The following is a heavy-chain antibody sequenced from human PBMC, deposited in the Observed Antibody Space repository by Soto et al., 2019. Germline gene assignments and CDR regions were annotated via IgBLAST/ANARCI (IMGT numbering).Heavy chain of an antibody. Sequence: SETLSLTCAVYGVSFIGYYWSWIRQPPGKGLEWIGEINHSGSTNYNPSLKSRVTISVDTSKNQFSLKLSSVTAADTAVYYCANVVVVAASYYYYMDVWGKGTTVT. CDR1: GVSFIGYY. CDR3: ANVVVVAASYYYYMDV. V-gene: IGHV4-34*01. CDR2: INHSGST. D-gene: IGHD2-15*01. J-gene: IGHJ6*03.